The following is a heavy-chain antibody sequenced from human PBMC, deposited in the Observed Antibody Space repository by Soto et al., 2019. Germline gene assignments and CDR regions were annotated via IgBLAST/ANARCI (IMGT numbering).Heavy chain of an antibody. CDR3: AKRRGAGGHFDY. D-gene: IGHD2-15*01. J-gene: IGHJ4*02. CDR2: VSIGGST. CDR1: GFTFSSYA. Sequence: LSCAASGFTFSSYAMGWVRQGPGKGLEWVAVVSIGGSTHYADSVRGRFTISRDNSKNTLSLQMNSLTAEDTAVYFCAKRRGAGGHFDYWGQGALVTVSS. V-gene: IGHV3-23*01.